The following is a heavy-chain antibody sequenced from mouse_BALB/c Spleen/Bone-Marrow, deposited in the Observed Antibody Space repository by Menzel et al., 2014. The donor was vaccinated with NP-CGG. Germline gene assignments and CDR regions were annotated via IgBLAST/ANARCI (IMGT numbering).Heavy chain of an antibody. D-gene: IGHD2-4*01. CDR3: AGGDCDDQSYFDY. J-gene: IGHJ2*01. CDR2: ISSGGST. CDR1: GFTFSSYA. Sequence: DVKLQESGRGLGKPSGSLKLSCAASGFTFSSYAMPWVRQTPEKRLEWVAPISSGGSTYYPDTVKCRLTISRDNTRNILYMQLRSLTSTDTAMYYCAGGDCDDQSYFDYWGQGTTIKVSS. V-gene: IGHV5-6-5*01.